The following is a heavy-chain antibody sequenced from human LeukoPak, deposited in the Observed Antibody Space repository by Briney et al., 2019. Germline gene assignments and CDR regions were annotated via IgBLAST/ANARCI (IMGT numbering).Heavy chain of an antibody. CDR2: IRYDGSNK. Sequence: GGSLRLSCAASGFTFSNYAMHWVRQAAGKGLEWVAFIRYDGSNKYYADSVKGRFTISRDNSNNTLYLQMNSLRAEDTAVYYCAKDRQGSQSSGEDYWGQGTLVTVSS. D-gene: IGHD7-27*01. V-gene: IGHV3-30*02. CDR3: AKDRQGSQSSGEDY. CDR1: GFTFSNYA. J-gene: IGHJ4*02.